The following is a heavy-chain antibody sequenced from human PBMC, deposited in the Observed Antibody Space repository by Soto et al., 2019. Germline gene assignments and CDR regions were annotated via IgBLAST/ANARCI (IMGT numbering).Heavy chain of an antibody. CDR3: ARGAFVAAKSYGMDV. Sequence: GASVKVSCKASGYTFTIYYMHWVRQAPGQGLEWMGIINPSGGSTSYAQKFQGRVTMTRDTSTSTVYMELSSLRSEDTAVYYCARGAFVAAKSYGMDVWGQGTTVTVSS. J-gene: IGHJ6*02. V-gene: IGHV1-46*01. D-gene: IGHD2-15*01. CDR1: GYTFTIYY. CDR2: INPSGGST.